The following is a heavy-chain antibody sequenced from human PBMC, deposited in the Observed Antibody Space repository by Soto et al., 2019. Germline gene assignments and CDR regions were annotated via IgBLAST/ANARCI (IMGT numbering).Heavy chain of an antibody. CDR1: GDSVTSGSYY. V-gene: IGHV4-61*03. Sequence: PSETLSLTCIVSGDSVTSGSYYWTWLRQPPGKGLEWIGYISYTGRTKYNPSLQSRVTISVDTSKNDFSLNLSSVTAADTAVYFCARKWGLLPYYVMNVWGHGTAVTVSS. CDR3: ARKWGLLPYYVMNV. D-gene: IGHD1-26*01. J-gene: IGHJ6*02. CDR2: ISYTGRT.